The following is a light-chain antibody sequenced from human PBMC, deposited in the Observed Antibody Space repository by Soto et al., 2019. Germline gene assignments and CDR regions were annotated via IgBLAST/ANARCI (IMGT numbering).Light chain of an antibody. CDR1: NIGSKS. Sequence: SYELTQPPSVSVAPGKTARITCGGNNIGSKSVHWYQQKLGQAPVLVIYYDSDRPSGIPERFSGSNSGNTATLTISRVEAGDEADYYCQVWDSSSDHPGVVFGGGTKLTVL. J-gene: IGLJ2*01. CDR2: YDS. CDR3: QVWDSSSDHPGVV. V-gene: IGLV3-21*04.